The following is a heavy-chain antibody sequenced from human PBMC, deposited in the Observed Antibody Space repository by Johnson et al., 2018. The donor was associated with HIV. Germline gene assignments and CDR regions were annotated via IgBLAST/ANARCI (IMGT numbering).Heavy chain of an antibody. CDR2: TRNKANSYTT. CDR3: AREPGSSGGYYYSYVFDI. J-gene: IGHJ3*02. Sequence: VQLVESGGGLVKPGGSLRLSCAASGFTFSDHYMDWVRQAPGKGLEWVGRTRNKANSYTTEYAASVKGRLTISRDDSKNSVYLEMNSLRVEDTAVYYCAREPGSSGGYYYSYVFDIWGQGTMVAVSS. V-gene: IGHV3-72*01. D-gene: IGHD2-15*01. CDR1: GFTFSDHY.